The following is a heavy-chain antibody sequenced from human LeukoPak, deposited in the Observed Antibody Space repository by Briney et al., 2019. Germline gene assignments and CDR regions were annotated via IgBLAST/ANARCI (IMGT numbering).Heavy chain of an antibody. CDR1: GGSISSYY. J-gene: IGHJ4*02. V-gene: IGHV4-59*01. CDR3: ARDRSGSYFGY. D-gene: IGHD1-26*01. Sequence: SETLSLTCTVSGGSISSYYWSWIRQPPGKGLEWIGYIYYSGSTNYNPSLKSRVTISVDRSKNQFSLKLSSVTAADTAVYYCARDRSGSYFGYWGQGTLVTVSS. CDR2: IYYSGST.